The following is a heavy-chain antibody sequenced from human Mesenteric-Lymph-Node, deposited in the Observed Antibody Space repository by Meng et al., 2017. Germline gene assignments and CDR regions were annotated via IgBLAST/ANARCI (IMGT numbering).Heavy chain of an antibody. V-gene: IGHV3-23*01. J-gene: IGHJ4*02. CDR3: AKRLTGSSWWYFDH. Sequence: SWMRQAPGKGLEWVSVISRTVDSVRHAESVRGRFTISRDNSTNTLYLQMSSLRVEDTAIYYCAKRLTGSSWWYFDHWGQGTLVTVSS. CDR2: ISRTVDSV. D-gene: IGHD6-13*01.